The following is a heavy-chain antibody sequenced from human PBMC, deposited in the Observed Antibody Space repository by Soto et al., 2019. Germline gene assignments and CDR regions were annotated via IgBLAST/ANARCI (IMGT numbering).Heavy chain of an antibody. CDR3: AREILTGYYPAGWFDP. CDR2: IYYSGTT. V-gene: IGHV4-28*03. D-gene: IGHD3-9*01. J-gene: IGHJ5*02. Sequence: PSETLSLTCAVSGYSISSSNWWGWIRQPPGKGLEWIGYIYYSGTTYYNPSLKSRVTMSVDTSKKQFSLKLTSVTVVDTAVYYCAREILTGYYPAGWFDPWGQGTLVTVSS. CDR1: GYSISSSNW.